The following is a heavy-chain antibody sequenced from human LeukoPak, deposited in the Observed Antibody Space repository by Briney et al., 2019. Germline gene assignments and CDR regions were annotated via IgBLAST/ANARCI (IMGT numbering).Heavy chain of an antibody. CDR1: GFSISSYY. Sequence: PSETLSLTCTVSGFSISSYYWSWIRQPPGKGLEWIGYIYYSGSTNYNPSLKSRVTISVDTSKNQFSLKLSSVTAADTAVYYCARSNPVAGTVADYWGQGTLVTVSS. D-gene: IGHD6-19*01. CDR2: IYYSGST. V-gene: IGHV4-59*01. CDR3: ARSNPVAGTVADY. J-gene: IGHJ4*02.